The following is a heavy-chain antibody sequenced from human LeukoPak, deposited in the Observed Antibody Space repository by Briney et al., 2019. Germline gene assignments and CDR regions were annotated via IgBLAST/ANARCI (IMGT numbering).Heavy chain of an antibody. CDR2: IYESGQTT. V-gene: IGHV3-23*01. Sequence: GGSLRLSCAASGFTFRSYAMSWVRQAPEKGLEWVSGIYESGQTTHYADSVKGRFSISRDNSKNTLYLQMDSLRGEDTAIYYCAKDYRIGYSDHFDYWGQGALVTVSS. D-gene: IGHD2-21*01. J-gene: IGHJ4*02. CDR3: AKDYRIGYSDHFDY. CDR1: GFTFRSYA.